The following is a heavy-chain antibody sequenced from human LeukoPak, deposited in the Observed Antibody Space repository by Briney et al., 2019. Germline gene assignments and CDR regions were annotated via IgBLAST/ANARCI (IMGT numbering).Heavy chain of an antibody. CDR1: GFTFSRYG. CDR2: ISFDGSNK. J-gene: IGHJ6*02. CDR3: AKEKGSDYYYAMDV. V-gene: IGHV3-30-3*01. Sequence: GGSLRLSCAATGFTFSRYGVHWVRQAPGKGLEWVAVISFDGSNKYYADSVKGRFTISRDNSKNTLFLQMNSLRAEDTAVYYCAKEKGSDYYYAMDVWGQGTTVTVSS.